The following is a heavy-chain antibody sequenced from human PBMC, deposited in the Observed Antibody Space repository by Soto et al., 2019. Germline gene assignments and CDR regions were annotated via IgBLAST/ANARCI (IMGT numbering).Heavy chain of an antibody. D-gene: IGHD1-1*01. CDR2: IYHSGST. CDR1: GGSISSSNW. CDR3: SRVEGDELSYNDYYYLDV. Sequence: SETLSLTCAVSGGSISSSNWWSWVRQPPGKGLEWIGEIYHSGSTNYNPSLKSRVTISVDKSKNQFSLKLSSVTAADTAVDDCSRVEGDELSYNDYYYLDVWGQGTTVTVSS. V-gene: IGHV4-4*02. J-gene: IGHJ6*03.